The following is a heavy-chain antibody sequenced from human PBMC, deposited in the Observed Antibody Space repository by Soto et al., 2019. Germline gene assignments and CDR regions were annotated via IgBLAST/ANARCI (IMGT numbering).Heavy chain of an antibody. V-gene: IGHV3-21*01. CDR1: GFTFSSYA. CDR3: ARDLFGEPDY. D-gene: IGHD2-21*01. CDR2: ISSSSSYI. Sequence: GGSLRLSCAASGFTFSSYAMSWVRQAPGKGLEWVSAISSSSSYIYYADSVKGRFTISRDNAKNSLYLQMNSLRAEDTAVYYCARDLFGEPDYWGQGTLVTVSS. J-gene: IGHJ4*02.